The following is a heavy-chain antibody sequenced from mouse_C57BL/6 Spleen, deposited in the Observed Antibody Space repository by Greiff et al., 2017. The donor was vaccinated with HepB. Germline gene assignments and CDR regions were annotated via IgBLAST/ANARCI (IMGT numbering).Heavy chain of an antibody. CDR1: GYTFTDYY. Sequence: EVQLQQSGPELVKPGASVKISCKASGYTFTDYYMNWVKQSHGKSLEWIGDINPNNGGTSYNQKFKGKATLTVDKSSSTAYMELRSLTSEDSAVYYCARWPITTVVADWYFDVWGTGTTVTVSS. J-gene: IGHJ1*03. CDR3: ARWPITTVVADWYFDV. CDR2: INPNNGGT. D-gene: IGHD1-1*01. V-gene: IGHV1-26*01.